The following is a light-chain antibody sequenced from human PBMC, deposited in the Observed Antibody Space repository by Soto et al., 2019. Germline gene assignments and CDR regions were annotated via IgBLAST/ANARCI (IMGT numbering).Light chain of an antibody. J-gene: IGLJ2*01. Sequence: QSVLTQPPSATGTPGQRGTISYSGSSSNIGSNYVFWYQHLPGTAPKLLMYRNNQRPSGVPDRFSGSKSGTSASLAISGLRSEDETDYYCAAWDDSLSGVVFGGGTKVTVL. CDR3: AAWDDSLSGVV. CDR1: SSNIGSNY. V-gene: IGLV1-47*01. CDR2: RNN.